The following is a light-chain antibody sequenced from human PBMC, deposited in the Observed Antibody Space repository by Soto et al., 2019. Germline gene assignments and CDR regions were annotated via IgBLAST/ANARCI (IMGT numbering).Light chain of an antibody. J-gene: IGKJ4*01. V-gene: IGKV1-5*03. CDR1: QNVNMW. CDR2: KTS. Sequence: DIQMTQSPSTLSASVGDRVTITCRASQNVNMWLAWYQQKPEKATKLLIYKTSTLAGGVPSMFSGGGSGTEFTLTISCLKPNDFATDDCHQYTSYPLTLGGVTKVEI. CDR3: HQYTSYPLT.